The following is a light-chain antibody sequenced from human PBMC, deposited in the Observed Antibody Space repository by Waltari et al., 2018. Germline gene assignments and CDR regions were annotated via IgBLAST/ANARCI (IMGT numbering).Light chain of an antibody. CDR1: HNVNRN. J-gene: IGKJ4*01. CDR3: PQYNNWPLS. CDR2: GAS. V-gene: IGKV3-15*01. Sequence: EVLMTQSPATLSVSPGAGGTLSCRASHNVNRNLAWYQQKPGQAPRLLIYGASSRATGIPARFSGSGSGTEFTLTISSLQSEDFAVYYCPQYNNWPLSFGGGTTVEIK.